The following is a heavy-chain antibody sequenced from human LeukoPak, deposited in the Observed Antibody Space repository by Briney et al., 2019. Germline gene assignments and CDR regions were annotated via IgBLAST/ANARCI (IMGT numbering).Heavy chain of an antibody. CDR1: GFTFSSYA. Sequence: QPGRSLRLSCAASGFTFSSYAMHWVRQAPGKGLEWVAVISYDGSNKYYADSVKGRFTISRDNSKNALYLQMNSLRAEDTAVYYCAKPRSSSWYYFDYWGQGTLVTVSS. V-gene: IGHV3-30*04. CDR3: AKPRSSSWYYFDY. D-gene: IGHD6-13*01. CDR2: ISYDGSNK. J-gene: IGHJ4*02.